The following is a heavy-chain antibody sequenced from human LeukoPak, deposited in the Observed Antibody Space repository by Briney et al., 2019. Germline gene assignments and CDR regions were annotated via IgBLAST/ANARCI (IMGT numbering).Heavy chain of an antibody. D-gene: IGHD3-9*01. CDR1: GYSFTSYW. J-gene: IGHJ5*02. Sequence: GESLKISCKGSGYSFTSYWIGWVRQMPGKGLEWMGIIYPGDSDTRYSPSFQGQVTISADKSISTAYLQWSSLKASDTAMYYCARRYYDILTGYSDENWFDPWGQGTLVTVSS. V-gene: IGHV5-51*01. CDR2: IYPGDSDT. CDR3: ARRYYDILTGYSDENWFDP.